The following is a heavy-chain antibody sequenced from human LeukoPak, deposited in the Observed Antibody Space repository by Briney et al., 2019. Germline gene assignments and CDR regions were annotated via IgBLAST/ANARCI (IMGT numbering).Heavy chain of an antibody. CDR1: GFTFSSYA. CDR2: ISGSGGST. Sequence: GGSLRLSCAASGFTFSSYAMSWVRQAPGKGLEWVSAISGSGGSTYYADSVKGRFTISRDNSKNTLYLQMNSLRAEDTAVYYCANIEAVYGDYGSVDVWGKGTTVTVSS. CDR3: ANIEAVYGDYGSVDV. D-gene: IGHD4-17*01. V-gene: IGHV3-23*01. J-gene: IGHJ6*04.